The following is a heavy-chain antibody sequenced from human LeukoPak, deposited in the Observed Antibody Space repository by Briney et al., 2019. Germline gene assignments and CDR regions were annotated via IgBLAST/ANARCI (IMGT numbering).Heavy chain of an antibody. Sequence: GGSLRLSCAASGFTFSSYAMSWVRQAPGKGLEWIGRIKSKTDGETTNYAEPVRGRFTISRDNSKSAVYLQMNSLKIEDTAVYYCTTDLGTYYHGSQRLIPIDYWGQGTLVTVSS. J-gene: IGHJ4*02. D-gene: IGHD3-10*01. CDR3: TTDLGTYYHGSQRLIPIDY. CDR1: GFTFSSYA. CDR2: IKSKTDGETT. V-gene: IGHV3-15*01.